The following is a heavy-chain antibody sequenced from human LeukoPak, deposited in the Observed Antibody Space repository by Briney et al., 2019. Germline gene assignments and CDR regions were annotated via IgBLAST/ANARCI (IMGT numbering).Heavy chain of an antibody. J-gene: IGHJ4*02. CDR2: IYYSGST. Sequence: SETLSLTCTVPGGSISSSSYYWGWIRPPPGKGLEWIGSIYYSGSTYYNPSLKSRVTISVDTSKNQFSLKLSSVTAADTAVYYCARHVTVVVVAATQEFDYWGQGTRVIVSS. D-gene: IGHD2-15*01. CDR1: GGSISSSSYY. CDR3: ARHVTVVVVAATQEFDY. V-gene: IGHV4-39*01.